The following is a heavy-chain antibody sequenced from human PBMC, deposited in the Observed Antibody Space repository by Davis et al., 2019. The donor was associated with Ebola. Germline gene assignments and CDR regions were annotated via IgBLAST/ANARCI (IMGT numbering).Heavy chain of an antibody. V-gene: IGHV3-23*01. J-gene: IGHJ4*02. CDR3: ARGRYSSSSVYFDY. D-gene: IGHD6-6*01. CDR1: GFTFSSYA. Sequence: ESLKISCTASGFTFSSYAMSWVRQAPGKGLEWVSAISGSGGSTYYTDSVKGRFTISRDNSKNTLYLQMNSLRAEDTAVYYCARGRYSSSSVYFDYWGQGTLVTVSS. CDR2: ISGSGGST.